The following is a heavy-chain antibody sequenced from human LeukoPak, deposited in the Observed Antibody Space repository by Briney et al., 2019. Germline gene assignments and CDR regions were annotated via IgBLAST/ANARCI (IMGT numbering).Heavy chain of an antibody. CDR3: ARVQGSGLFRWY. V-gene: IGHV3-66*01. D-gene: IGHD2-15*01. Sequence: GGSLRLSCAASGFTVSSKYMCWVRQAPGKGLEWVSVMYSDTSIFYADSVKGRFTISRDNSKNTLYLQMNSLRAEDTGVYYCARVQGSGLFRWYWGQGTVVTVSS. CDR1: GFTVSSKY. J-gene: IGHJ4*02. CDR2: MYSDTSI.